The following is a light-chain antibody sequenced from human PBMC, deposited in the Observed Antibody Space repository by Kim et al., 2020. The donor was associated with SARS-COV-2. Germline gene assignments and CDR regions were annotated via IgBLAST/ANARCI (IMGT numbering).Light chain of an antibody. Sequence: SSELTQDPTVSVALGQTVRITCQGDSLRKSYASWYQQKPGQAPILVMSDENNRPSGIPDRFSGSSSGSTASLTITGAQAEDEADYYFCSRASTAKDYVFG. CDR2: DEN. J-gene: IGLJ1*01. CDR1: SLRKSY. V-gene: IGLV3-19*01. CDR3: CSRASTAKDYV.